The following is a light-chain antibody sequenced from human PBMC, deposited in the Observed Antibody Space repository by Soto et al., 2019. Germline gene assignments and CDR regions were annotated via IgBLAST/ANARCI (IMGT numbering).Light chain of an antibody. CDR3: QQRSDWLI. CDR2: GAS. V-gene: IGKV3D-20*02. CDR1: QTIGSNY. J-gene: IGKJ4*01. Sequence: EIVLTQSPGTLSLSPGDRATLSCRASQTIGSNYVAWYQVKVGQSPRLLIFGASTRATGIPDRFSGGGSGTDFILTISSLEPEDFAVYYCQQRSDWLIFGGGTKVDIK.